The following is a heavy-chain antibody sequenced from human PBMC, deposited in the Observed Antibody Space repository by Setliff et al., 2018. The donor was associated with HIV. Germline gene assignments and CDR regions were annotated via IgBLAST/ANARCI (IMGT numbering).Heavy chain of an antibody. CDR1: GFTFRNYK. J-gene: IGHJ6*02. Sequence: GGSLRLSCAASGFTFRNYKFNWVRQAPGRGLEWVSSISIGSGGAIDYADSVQGRFTISRDNFKNSLYLQMNSLRVEDTAVYYCARDYLYYNLYNGSPVYGMDVWGQGTTVTVSS. CDR2: ISIGSGGAI. V-gene: IGHV3-48*03. CDR3: ARDYLYYNLYNGSPVYGMDV. D-gene: IGHD3-3*01.